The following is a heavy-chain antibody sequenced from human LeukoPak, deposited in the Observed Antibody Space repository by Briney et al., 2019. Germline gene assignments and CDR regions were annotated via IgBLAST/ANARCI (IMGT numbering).Heavy chain of an antibody. V-gene: IGHV4-59*01. D-gene: IGHD4-17*01. CDR1: GGSISSYY. CDR3: ARVYGVTTPTKYYFDY. J-gene: IGHJ4*02. Sequence: SETLSLTCTVSGGSISSYYWSWIRQPPGKGLEWIGYIYYSGSTNYNPSLKSRVTISVDTSKNQFSLKLSSVTAADTAVYYCARVYGVTTPTKYYFDYWGQGTLVTVSS. CDR2: IYYSGST.